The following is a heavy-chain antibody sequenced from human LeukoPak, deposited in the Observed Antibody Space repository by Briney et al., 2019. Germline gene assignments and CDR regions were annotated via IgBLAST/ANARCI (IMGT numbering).Heavy chain of an antibody. CDR3: AGYFCSGGSCYRYFDY. CDR2: ISGSGGGT. CDR1: GFTFSSYS. Sequence: QPGGSLRLSCAASGFTFSSYSMNWVRQPPGKGLEWVSTISGSGGGTYYAGSVKGRFTISRDNSKNTLYLQMNSLRPEDTAVYYCAGYFCSGGSCYRYFDYWGQGTLVTVSS. V-gene: IGHV3-23*01. D-gene: IGHD2-15*01. J-gene: IGHJ4*02.